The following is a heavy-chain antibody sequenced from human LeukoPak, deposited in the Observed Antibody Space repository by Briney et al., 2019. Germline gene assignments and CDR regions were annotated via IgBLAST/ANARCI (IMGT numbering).Heavy chain of an antibody. J-gene: IGHJ4*02. CDR1: GYSISSGYY. V-gene: IGHV4-38-2*02. CDR3: ARQDTAMVHFDY. D-gene: IGHD5-18*01. CDR2: IYHSEST. Sequence: SETLSLTCTVSGYSISSGYYWGWIRQPPGKGLEWIGSIYHSESTYYNPSLKSRVTISVDTSKNQFSLKLSSVTAADTAVYYCARQDTAMVHFDYWGQGTLVTVSS.